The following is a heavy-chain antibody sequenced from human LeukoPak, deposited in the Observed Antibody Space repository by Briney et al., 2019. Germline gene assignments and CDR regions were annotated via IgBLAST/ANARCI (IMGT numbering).Heavy chain of an antibody. CDR3: ARDVGQWLVPLGYFDY. D-gene: IGHD6-19*01. CDR1: GYTFTGYY. J-gene: IGHJ4*02. Sequence: EASVKVSCKASGYTFTGYYMHWVRQAPGQGLEWMEWINPNSGGTNYAQKFQGRVTMTRDTSISTAYMELSRLRSDDTAVYYCARDVGQWLVPLGYFDYWGQGTLVTVSS. V-gene: IGHV1-2*02. CDR2: INPNSGGT.